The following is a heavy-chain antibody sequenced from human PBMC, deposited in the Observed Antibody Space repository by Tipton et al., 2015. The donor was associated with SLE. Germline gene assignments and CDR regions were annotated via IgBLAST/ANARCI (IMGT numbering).Heavy chain of an antibody. Sequence: TLSLTCAVYGGSFSGYYWSWIRQPPGKGLEWIGEINQSGSTNYNPSLKSRVTISVDASKNQFSLKLSSVTAADTAVYYCARGNYYDSSGYDAFDIWGQGTMVTVSS. CDR1: GGSFSGYY. CDR3: ARGNYYDSSGYDAFDI. V-gene: IGHV4-34*01. CDR2: INQSGST. D-gene: IGHD3-22*01. J-gene: IGHJ3*02.